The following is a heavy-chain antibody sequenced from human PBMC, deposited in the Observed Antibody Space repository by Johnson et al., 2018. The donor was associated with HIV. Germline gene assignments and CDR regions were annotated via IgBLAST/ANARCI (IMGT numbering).Heavy chain of an antibody. CDR2: ISSDGSST. Sequence: VQLVESGGGVVQPGGSLRLSCTASRFTFATYWMSWVRQAPGKGLVWVSRISSDGSSTTYAVSVRGRFTISRDNAKNTLYLEMKSLRAEDTAVYYCAREGPSERAGFDIWGQGTMVTVSS. V-gene: IGHV3-74*01. J-gene: IGHJ3*02. CDR1: RFTFATYW. CDR3: AREGPSERAGFDI.